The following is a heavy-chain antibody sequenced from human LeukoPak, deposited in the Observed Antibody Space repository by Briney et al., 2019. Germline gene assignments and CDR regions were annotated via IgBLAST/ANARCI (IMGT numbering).Heavy chain of an antibody. J-gene: IGHJ3*02. D-gene: IGHD3-22*01. CDR3: ARMGDYYDSSGYRHDAFDI. V-gene: IGHV4-59*01. Sequence: SETLPLTCTVSGVSISSYYWSWIRQPPGKGRECIGYIYYTGSTYYNPSLMRRVPISLDTSKNQFSLKLSSVTAADTAVYYCARMGDYYDSSGYRHDAFDIWGQGTMVTVSS. CDR1: GVSISSYY. CDR2: IYYTGST.